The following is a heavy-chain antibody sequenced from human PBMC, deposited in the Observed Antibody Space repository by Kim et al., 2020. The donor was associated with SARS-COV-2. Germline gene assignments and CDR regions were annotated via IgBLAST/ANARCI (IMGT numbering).Heavy chain of an antibody. V-gene: IGHV4-4*02. CDR2: ISHSGST. J-gene: IGHJ5*02. CDR1: GGSLSSSSW. CDR3: ARGVSSAWTLRDWFDP. D-gene: IGHD6-19*01. Sequence: SETLSLTCAVSGGSLSSSSWWSWVRQPPGKGLEWIGEISHSGSTDYNPSLRSRLTISVDKSKSQFSLKLSSLTAADTAVYFCARGVSSAWTLRDWFDPWGQGILVTVSS.